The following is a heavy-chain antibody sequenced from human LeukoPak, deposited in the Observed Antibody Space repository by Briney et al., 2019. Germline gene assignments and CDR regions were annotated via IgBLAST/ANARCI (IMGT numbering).Heavy chain of an antibody. CDR3: AKYAG. CDR1: GFTFSSYA. J-gene: IGHJ4*02. V-gene: IGHV3-30*04. D-gene: IGHD2-8*01. Sequence: PGRSLRLSCAASGFTFSSYAMHWVCQAPGKGLEWVAGISYDGSNKHYTDSVKGRFTISRDNSKNTLYLQMNSLRAEDTAVYYCAKYAGWGQGTLVTVSS. CDR2: ISYDGSNK.